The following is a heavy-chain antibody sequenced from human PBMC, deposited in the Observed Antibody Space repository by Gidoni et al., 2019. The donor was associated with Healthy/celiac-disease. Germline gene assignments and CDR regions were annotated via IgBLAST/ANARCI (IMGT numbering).Heavy chain of an antibody. CDR2: TYHRGST. CDR1: GGSISRGCSS. J-gene: IGHJ5*02. CDR3: ASAPDQGVGVGWFDP. V-gene: IGHV4-30-2*01. D-gene: IGHD3-10*01. Sequence: QLQLQESGSGLVKPSQTLSLTCAVSGGSISRGCSSWRWIRKPPGKGLEWIGYTYHRGSTYYNPSLKRRVNISGDRSKNQFSLKLSSVTAADTAVYYCASAPDQGVGVGWFDPWGQGTLVTVSS.